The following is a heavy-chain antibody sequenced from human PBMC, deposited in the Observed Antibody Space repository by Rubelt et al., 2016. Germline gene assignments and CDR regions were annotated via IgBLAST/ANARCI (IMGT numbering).Heavy chain of an antibody. CDR3: ARGDATVPQSYWYFDL. D-gene: IGHD4-17*01. CDR1: GGTFSSYA. J-gene: IGHJ2*01. Sequence: QGQLVRSGAEVKKPGSSVKVSCKASGGTFSSYAIIWVRQAPVQGLEWVGGIMPIFGTANYAQKFQGRVTITADESTSTAYMWLRSLRSEDPAVYYWARGDATVPQSYWYFDLWGRGTLFTVSS. CDR2: IMPIFGTA. V-gene: IGHV1-69*01.